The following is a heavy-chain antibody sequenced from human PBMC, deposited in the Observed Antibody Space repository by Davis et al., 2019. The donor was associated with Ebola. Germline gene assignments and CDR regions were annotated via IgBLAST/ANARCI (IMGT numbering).Heavy chain of an antibody. CDR2: ISSSGSTI. V-gene: IGHV3-48*04. J-gene: IGHJ5*02. CDR1: GFTFSSYG. CDR3: ARGVTMIVVNWFDP. Sequence: PGGSLRLSCAASGFTFSSYGMHWVRQAPGKGLEWVSYISSSGSTINYADSVKGRFTISRDNAKNSLYLQMNSLRAEDTAVYYCARGVTMIVVNWFDPWGQGTLVTVSS. D-gene: IGHD3-22*01.